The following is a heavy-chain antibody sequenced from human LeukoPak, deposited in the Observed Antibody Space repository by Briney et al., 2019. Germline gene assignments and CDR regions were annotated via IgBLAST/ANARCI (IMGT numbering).Heavy chain of an antibody. CDR3: ASGSPLNWFDP. J-gene: IGHJ5*02. Sequence: GGSLRLSCAASGFTVSSNYMSWVRQAPGKGLEWVSVIYSGGSAYYADSVKGRFTISRDNSKNTLYLQMNSLRAEDTAVYYCASGSPLNWFDPWGQGTLVTVSS. D-gene: IGHD1-26*01. V-gene: IGHV3-53*01. CDR2: IYSGGSA. CDR1: GFTVSSNY.